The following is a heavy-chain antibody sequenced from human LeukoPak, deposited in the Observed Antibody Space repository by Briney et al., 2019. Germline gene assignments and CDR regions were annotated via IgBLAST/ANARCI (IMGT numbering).Heavy chain of an antibody. J-gene: IGHJ6*03. CDR1: GYTFTSYY. Sequence: ASVKVSCKASGYTFTSYYMHWVRQAPGQGLEWMGIINPSGGSTSYAQKFQGGVTMTRDMSTSTVYMELSSLRSEDTAVYYCARDGHYYGSGSYMPRRNYYYYMDVWGKGTTVTVSS. D-gene: IGHD3-10*01. CDR2: INPSGGST. V-gene: IGHV1-46*01. CDR3: ARDGHYYGSGSYMPRRNYYYYMDV.